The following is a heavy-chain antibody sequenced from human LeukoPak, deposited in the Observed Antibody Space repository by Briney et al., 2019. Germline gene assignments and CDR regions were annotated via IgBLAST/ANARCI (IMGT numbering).Heavy chain of an antibody. CDR2: INHSGST. J-gene: IGHJ5*02. D-gene: IGHD3-3*01. CDR1: GGSFSGYY. CDR3: ARGLTIFGVARRGWFDP. V-gene: IGHV4-34*01. Sequence: SETLSLTCAVYGGSFSGYYWSWIRQPPGKGLEWIGEINHSGSTNYNPSLKSRVTISVDTSKNQFSLKLSSVTAADTAVYYCARGLTIFGVARRGWFDPWGQGTLDTVSS.